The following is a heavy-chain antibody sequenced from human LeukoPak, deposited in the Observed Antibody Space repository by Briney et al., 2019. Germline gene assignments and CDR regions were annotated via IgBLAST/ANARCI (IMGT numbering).Heavy chain of an antibody. V-gene: IGHV4-59*01. J-gene: IGHJ4*02. CDR2: IFYSERT. CDR3: ARDHGYGDYAYFDS. D-gene: IGHD4-17*01. CDR1: GASIKNYY. Sequence: PSETLSLTCTVPGASIKNYYWSWIRQSPGKGLEWIGYIFYSERTNYNPSLKSRVTISIDMSKNQFSLRLSSVTAADTAIYYCARDHGYGDYAYFDSWGQGTLVTVSS.